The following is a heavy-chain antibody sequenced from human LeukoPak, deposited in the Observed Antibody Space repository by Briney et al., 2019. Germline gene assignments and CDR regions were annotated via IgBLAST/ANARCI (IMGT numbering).Heavy chain of an antibody. D-gene: IGHD3-10*01. V-gene: IGHV4-30-4*01. J-gene: IGHJ5*02. CDR3: ARSPYYASGSYTNWFDP. Sequence: SQTLSLTCTVSGGSISSGDYYWSWIRQPPGKGLEWIGYIYYSGSTYYNPSLKSRVTISVDTSKNQFSLKLSSVTAADTAVYYCARSPYYASGSYTNWFDPWGQGTLVTVSS. CDR2: IYYSGST. CDR1: GGSISSGDYY.